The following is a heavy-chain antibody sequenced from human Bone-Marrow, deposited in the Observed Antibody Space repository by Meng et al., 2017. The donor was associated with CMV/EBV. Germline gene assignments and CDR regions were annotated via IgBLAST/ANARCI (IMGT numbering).Heavy chain of an antibody. V-gene: IGHV3-21*01. CDR3: AREKAPGRGNYGWFDP. J-gene: IGHJ5*02. D-gene: IGHD1-7*01. Sequence: FSFSSYSMNWVRQAPGKGLEWVSSISSSSSYIYYADSMKGRFTISRDNVKNSLYLQMNSLRVEDTAVYYCAREKAPGRGNYGWFDPWGQGTLVTVSS. CDR2: ISSSSSYI. CDR1: FSFSSYS.